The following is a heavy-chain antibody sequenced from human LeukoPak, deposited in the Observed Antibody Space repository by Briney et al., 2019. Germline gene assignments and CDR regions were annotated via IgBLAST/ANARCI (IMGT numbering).Heavy chain of an antibody. CDR3: ARDLSEVTMIEPDY. CDR2: INPNSGGT. CDR1: GYTFTGYY. V-gene: IGHV1-2*02. Sequence: GASVKVSCKASGYTFTGYYMHWVRQAPGQGLEWMGWINPNSGGTNYAQKFQGRVTMTRDTSISTAYMELSRLRSDDTAVYYCARDLSEVTMIEPDYWGQGTLVTVSS. J-gene: IGHJ4*02. D-gene: IGHD3-22*01.